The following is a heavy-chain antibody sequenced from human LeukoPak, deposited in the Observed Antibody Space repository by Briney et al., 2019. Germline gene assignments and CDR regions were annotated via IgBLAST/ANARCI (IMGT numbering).Heavy chain of an antibody. CDR2: ISSSSSYI. D-gene: IGHD3-22*01. CDR1: GFTFSSYS. Sequence: GGPLRLSCAASGFTFSSYSMNWVRQAPGKGLEWVSSISSSSSYIYYADSVKGRFTISRDNAKNSLYLQMNSLRAEDTAVYYCASENYYDSSGYSTWSQGTLVTVSS. CDR3: ASENYYDSSGYST. V-gene: IGHV3-21*01. J-gene: IGHJ4*02.